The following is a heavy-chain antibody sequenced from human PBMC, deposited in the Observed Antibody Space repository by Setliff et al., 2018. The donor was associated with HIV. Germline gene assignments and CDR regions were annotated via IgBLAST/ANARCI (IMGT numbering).Heavy chain of an antibody. J-gene: IGHJ6*02. CDR3: ARPYSSSWYLGMDV. D-gene: IGHD6-13*01. CDR1: GFTFSNAW. V-gene: IGHV3-15*01. CDR2: IKSKTDGGTT. Sequence: GGSLRLSCAASGFTFSNAWMSWVRQAPGKGLEWVGRIKSKTDGGTTDYVTPVKGRFAISRDNSKNTLYLQMNSLRAEDTAVYYCARPYSSSWYLGMDVWGQGTTVTVSS.